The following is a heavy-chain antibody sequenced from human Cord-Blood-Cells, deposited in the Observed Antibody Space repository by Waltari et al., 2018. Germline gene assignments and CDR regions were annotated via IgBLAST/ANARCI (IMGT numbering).Heavy chain of an antibody. CDR2: INHSGST. CDR1: GGSFSGSY. D-gene: IGHD6-19*01. J-gene: IGHJ3*02. V-gene: IGHV4-34*01. CDR3: ARGIAVAGDAFDI. Sequence: QVQLQQWGAGLLKPSETLSLTCAVYGGSFSGSYWSWIRQPPGKGLEWIGEINHSGSTNYNPSLKSRVTISVDTSKNQFSLKLSSVTAADTAVYYCARGIAVAGDAFDIWGQGTMVTVSS.